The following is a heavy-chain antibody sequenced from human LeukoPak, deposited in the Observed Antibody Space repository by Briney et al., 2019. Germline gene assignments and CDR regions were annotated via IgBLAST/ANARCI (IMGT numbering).Heavy chain of an antibody. CDR1: GFTVSSNY. J-gene: IGHJ4*02. CDR3: ARDIGKWGSSQPLYDY. V-gene: IGHV3-66*01. D-gene: IGHD3-10*01. CDR2: IYSGGST. Sequence: GGSLRLSCAASGFTVSSNYMSWVRHAPGKGLEWVSVIYSGGSTYYADSVKGRFTISRDNSKNTLYLQMNSLRAEDTAVYYCARDIGKWGSSQPLYDYWGQGTLVTVSS.